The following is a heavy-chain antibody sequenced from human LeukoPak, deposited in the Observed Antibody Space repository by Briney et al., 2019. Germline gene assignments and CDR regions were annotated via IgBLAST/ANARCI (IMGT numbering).Heavy chain of an antibody. D-gene: IGHD5-18*01. CDR3: AKAPANYVDTAMGTFDY. Sequence: ETLSLTCTVSGGSISSSSYYWGWIRQPPGKGLEWISTISSSGVTTYYADSVKGRFTISRDNSKNTLYLQMNSLRGEDTAVYYCAKAPANYVDTAMGTFDYWGQGTLVTVSS. CDR2: ISSSGVTT. J-gene: IGHJ4*02. CDR1: GGSISSSSYY. V-gene: IGHV3-23*01.